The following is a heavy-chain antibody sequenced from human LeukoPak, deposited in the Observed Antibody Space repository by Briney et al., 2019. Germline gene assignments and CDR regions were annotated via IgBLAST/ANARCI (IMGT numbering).Heavy chain of an antibody. CDR1: GGSISSSIYF. Sequence: SETLTLTCSVSGGSISSSIYFWGWIRQPPGKGLEWIESFYHGGRAYYNPSLKSRVTISLDTSKNQLSLNLKPLTDADTAVYYCARRNGGSMPAWPLLFDHWGQGTLVTVSS. J-gene: IGHJ4*02. V-gene: IGHV4-39*01. D-gene: IGHD2-15*01. CDR2: FYHGGRA. CDR3: ARRNGGSMPAWPLLFDH.